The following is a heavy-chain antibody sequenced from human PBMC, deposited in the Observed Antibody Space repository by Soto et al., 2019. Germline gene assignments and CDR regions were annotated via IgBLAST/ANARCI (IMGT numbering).Heavy chain of an antibody. Sequence: QVQLQESGPGLVKPSETLSLTCTVSGGSITNYYWSWIRQPPGKGLEWIGYIYSSGSTNYNPSLKRRVTTSADTSKNQVSLKLTSVTAADTAVYYCARDHPHSYGIYYFDYWGQGTLVTVSS. CDR2: IYSSGST. J-gene: IGHJ4*02. CDR1: GGSITNYY. D-gene: IGHD5-18*01. V-gene: IGHV4-59*01. CDR3: ARDHPHSYGIYYFDY.